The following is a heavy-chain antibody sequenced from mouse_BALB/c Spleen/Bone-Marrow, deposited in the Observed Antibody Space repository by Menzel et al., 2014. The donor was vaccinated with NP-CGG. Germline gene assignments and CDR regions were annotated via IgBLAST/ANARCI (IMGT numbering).Heavy chain of an antibody. V-gene: IGHV1S81*02. Sequence: QVQLQQSGAELVKPGASVKLSCKASGYTFTSYYMYWVKQRPGQGLEWIGEITPSNGDTNFNERFKSKATLTADKSSSTAYTQLSSLTSEDSAVYYCSREGAYWGQGTLVTVSA. CDR2: ITPSNGDT. J-gene: IGHJ3*01. CDR3: SREGAY. CDR1: GYTFTSYY.